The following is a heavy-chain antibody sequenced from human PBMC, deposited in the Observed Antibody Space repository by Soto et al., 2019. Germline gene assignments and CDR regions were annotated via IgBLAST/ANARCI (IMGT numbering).Heavy chain of an antibody. CDR3: ARDGLWGDYGARWYFDL. D-gene: IGHD4-17*01. J-gene: IGHJ2*01. CDR1: GFTFSSYD. CDR2: IGTAGDT. V-gene: IGHV3-13*01. Sequence: EVQLVESGGGLVQPGGSLRLSCAASGFTFSSYDMHWVRQATGKGLEWVSAIGTAGDTYYPGSVKGRFTISRENAKNSLYLQMNSLSAGDTAVYYCARDGLWGDYGARWYFDLWGRGTLVTVSS.